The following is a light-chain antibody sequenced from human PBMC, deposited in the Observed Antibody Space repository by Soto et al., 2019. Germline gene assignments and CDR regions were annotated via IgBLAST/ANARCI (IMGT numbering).Light chain of an antibody. J-gene: IGLJ1*01. Sequence: QSALTQPPSVSGSPGQSVTISCTGASSDVGSYNRVSWYQQFPATAPKLLIYEVSNRPSGVPDRSSGSKSGNTASLTISGLQAEDEADYYCSSYTSSSTYVFGTGTKLTVL. CDR1: SSDVGSYNR. CDR3: SSYTSSSTYV. CDR2: EVS. V-gene: IGLV2-18*02.